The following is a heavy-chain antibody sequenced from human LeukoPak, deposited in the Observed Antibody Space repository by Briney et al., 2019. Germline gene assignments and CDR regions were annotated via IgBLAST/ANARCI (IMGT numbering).Heavy chain of an antibody. CDR2: INPNSGDT. CDR1: GYTFTGYY. V-gene: IGHV1-2*06. Sequence: ASVKVSCKTSGYTFTGYYIHWVRQAPGQGLEWIGRINPNSGDTNYAQKFQGRVTMTRDTSISTAYMELSRLRSDDTAVYYCARGYCSSTSCYNWFDPWGQGTLVTVSS. CDR3: ARGYCSSTSCYNWFDP. J-gene: IGHJ5*02. D-gene: IGHD2-2*01.